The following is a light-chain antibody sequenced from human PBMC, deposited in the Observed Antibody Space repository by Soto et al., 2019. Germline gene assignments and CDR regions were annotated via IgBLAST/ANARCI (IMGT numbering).Light chain of an antibody. J-gene: IGKJ4*01. Sequence: DIQMTQSPSSLSASVGDRVTITCRASQSIRRYLNWYQQKQGKAPKLLIYATSSLQSGVPSRFSGSGSGADFTLTISSLQPEDFATYYCHQNSNLPFTFGGGTKVEN. CDR3: HQNSNLPFT. CDR2: ATS. CDR1: QSIRRY. V-gene: IGKV1-39*01.